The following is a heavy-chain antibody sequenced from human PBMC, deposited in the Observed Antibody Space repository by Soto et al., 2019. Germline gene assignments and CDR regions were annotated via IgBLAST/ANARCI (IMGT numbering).Heavy chain of an antibody. Sequence: SETLSLTCTVSGGSISSYYWSWIRQPPGKGLEWIGYIYYSGSTNYNPSLKSRVTISVDTSKNQFSLKLSSVTAADTAVYYCARKINDFWSGYYTAGYYYYMDVWGKGTTVTVSS. V-gene: IGHV4-59*08. CDR1: GGSISSYY. CDR3: ARKINDFWSGYYTAGYYYYMDV. D-gene: IGHD3-3*01. J-gene: IGHJ6*03. CDR2: IYYSGST.